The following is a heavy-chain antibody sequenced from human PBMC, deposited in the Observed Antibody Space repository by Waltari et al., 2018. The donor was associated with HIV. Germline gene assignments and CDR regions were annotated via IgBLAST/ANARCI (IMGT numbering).Heavy chain of an antibody. J-gene: IGHJ6*02. Sequence: QVQLQQWGAGLLKHSETLPLTCAVYGGSFSGYYWSWLRQPPGKGLEWIGEINHSGSTNYNPSLKSRVTISVDTSKNQFSLKLSSVTAADTAVYYCARERRFLSYYYYGMDVWGQGTTVTVSS. D-gene: IGHD3-3*01. CDR1: GGSFSGYY. V-gene: IGHV4-34*01. CDR3: ARERRFLSYYYYGMDV. CDR2: INHSGST.